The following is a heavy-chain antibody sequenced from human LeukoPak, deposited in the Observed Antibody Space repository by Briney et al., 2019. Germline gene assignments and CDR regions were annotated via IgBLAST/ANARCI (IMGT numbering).Heavy chain of an antibody. CDR2: ISGSGGST. V-gene: IGHV3-23*01. CDR3: AKGGGVIAAAPSWFDP. D-gene: IGHD6-13*01. J-gene: IGHJ5*02. CDR1: GFTFSSYA. Sequence: GGSLRLSCAASGFTFSSYAMSWVRQAPGKGLEWVSAISGSGGSTYYADSVKGRFTISRDNSKNTLYLQMNSLRAEDTAVYYCAKGGGVIAAAPSWFDPWGQGTLVTVSS.